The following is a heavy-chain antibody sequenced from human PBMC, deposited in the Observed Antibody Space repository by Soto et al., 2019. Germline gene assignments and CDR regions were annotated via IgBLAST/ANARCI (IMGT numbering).Heavy chain of an antibody. CDR2: ISAYNGNT. V-gene: IGHV1-18*01. CDR1: GYTFTSYG. D-gene: IGHD3-16*01. J-gene: IGHJ4*02. Sequence: ASVKVSCKASGYTFTSYGISWVRQAPGQGLEWMGWISAYNGNTNYAQKLQGRVTMTTDTSTSTAYMELRSLRSDDTAVYYCARDADYDYIWGSQNWGQGTLVTVSS. CDR3: ARDADYDYIWGSQN.